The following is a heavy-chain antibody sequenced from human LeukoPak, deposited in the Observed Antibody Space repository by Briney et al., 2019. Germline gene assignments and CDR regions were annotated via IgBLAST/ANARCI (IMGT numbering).Heavy chain of an antibody. V-gene: IGHV1-2*02. CDR2: INPNSGGT. D-gene: IGHD3-9*01. CDR3: ARDIHYDILTGYALYNWFDP. Sequence: GASVKVSCKASGYTFTGYYMHWVRQAPGQGLEWMGWINPNSGGTNYAQKFQGRVTMTRDTSISTAYMELSRLRSDDTAVYYCARDIHYDILTGYALYNWFDPWGQGTPVTVSS. CDR1: GYTFTGYY. J-gene: IGHJ5*02.